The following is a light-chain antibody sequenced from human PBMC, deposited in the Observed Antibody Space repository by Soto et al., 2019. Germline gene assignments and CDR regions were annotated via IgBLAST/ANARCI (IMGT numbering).Light chain of an antibody. J-gene: IGKJ1*01. CDR3: QNYYSAPRT. Sequence: DIQMTQSPSSLSASVGDRVTITCRASQGISNYLAWYQQKPGKVPELLIYGASTLQPGVPSRFTGSGSGTDFALTISSLQTADLETYYCQNYYSAPRTFGQGTKVELK. CDR1: QGISNY. V-gene: IGKV1-27*01. CDR2: GAS.